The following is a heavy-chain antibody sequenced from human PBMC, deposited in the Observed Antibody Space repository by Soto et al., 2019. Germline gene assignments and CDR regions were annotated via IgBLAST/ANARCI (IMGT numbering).Heavy chain of an antibody. D-gene: IGHD6-19*01. CDR2: IIPIFGTA. CDR3: AKVRYSSPMGYYYGMDV. Sequence: QAQLEQSGGEVKKPGSSVKVSCKASRVAFSKFIVTWVRQAPGLGLEWVGGIIPIFGTANYAQKFQGRVTITAYESTSTSYMEVNNLRYEDTAVYYCAKVRYSSPMGYYYGMDVWGQGTTVTVSS. V-gene: IGHV1-69*01. J-gene: IGHJ6*02. CDR1: RVAFSKFI.